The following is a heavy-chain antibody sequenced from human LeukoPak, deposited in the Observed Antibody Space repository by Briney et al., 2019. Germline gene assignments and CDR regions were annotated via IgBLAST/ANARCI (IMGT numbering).Heavy chain of an antibody. V-gene: IGHV1-2*04. CDR2: TNPNSGGT. D-gene: IGHD6-19*01. CDR1: GYTFTGYY. J-gene: IGHJ4*02. CDR3: ARGGYSSGWSVFDY. Sequence: ASMKVSCKASGYTFTGYYMHWVRQAPGQGLEWMGWTNPNSGGTNYAQKFQGCVTMTRDTSISTAYMELSRLRSDDTAVYYCARGGYSSGWSVFDYWGQGTLVTVSS.